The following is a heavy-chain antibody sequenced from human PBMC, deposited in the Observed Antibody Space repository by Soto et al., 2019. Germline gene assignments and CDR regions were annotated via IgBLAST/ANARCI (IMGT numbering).Heavy chain of an antibody. CDR3: AKLYSAMVRGVPIFDY. Sequence: PGGSLRLSCAASGFTFSSYAMSWVRQAPGKGLEWVSAISGSGGSTYYADSVKGRFTISRDNSKNTLYLQMNSLRAEDTAVYYCAKLYSAMVRGVPIFDYWGQGTLVTVS. D-gene: IGHD3-10*01. CDR1: GFTFSSYA. J-gene: IGHJ4*02. CDR2: ISGSGGST. V-gene: IGHV3-23*01.